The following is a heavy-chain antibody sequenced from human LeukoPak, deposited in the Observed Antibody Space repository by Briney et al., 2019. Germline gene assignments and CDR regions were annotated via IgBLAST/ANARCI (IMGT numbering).Heavy chain of an antibody. V-gene: IGHV5-10-1*01. CDR3: ARHIGLWFGELSNFDY. D-gene: IGHD3-10*01. Sequence: GESLRISCKGSGYSFTSYWISWVRQLPGKGLEWMGRIDPSDSYTNYSPSFQGHVTISADKSISTAYLQWSSLKASDTAIYYCARHIGLWFGELSNFDYWGQGTLVTVSS. CDR1: GYSFTSYW. CDR2: IDPSDSYT. J-gene: IGHJ4*02.